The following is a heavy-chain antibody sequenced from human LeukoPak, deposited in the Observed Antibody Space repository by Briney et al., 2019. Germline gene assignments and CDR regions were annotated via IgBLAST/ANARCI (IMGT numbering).Heavy chain of an antibody. J-gene: IGHJ3*02. CDR3: ARQVIVNRGAFDI. D-gene: IGHD3-22*01. V-gene: IGHV5-51*01. Sequence: HGESLKISCKGSGYSFTSYWIGWVRQMPGKGLEWMGIIYPGDSDTRYSPSFQGQVTISADKSISTAYLQWSSLKASDTAMYYCARQVIVNRGAFDIWGQGTMVTVSS. CDR1: GYSFTSYW. CDR2: IYPGDSDT.